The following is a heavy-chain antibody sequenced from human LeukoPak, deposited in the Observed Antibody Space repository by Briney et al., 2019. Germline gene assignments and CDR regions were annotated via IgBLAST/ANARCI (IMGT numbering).Heavy chain of an antibody. CDR2: IYPGDSDT. CDR1: GYSFTSYW. V-gene: IGHV5-51*01. Sequence: GESLKISCKGSGYSFTSYWIGWVRQMPGNGLEWMGIIYPGDSDTRYSPSFQGQVTISADKSISTAYLQWSSLKASDTAMYYCARHYCSSTSCYGPPGAPFDYWGQGTLVTVSS. J-gene: IGHJ4*02. CDR3: ARHYCSSTSCYGPPGAPFDY. D-gene: IGHD2-2*01.